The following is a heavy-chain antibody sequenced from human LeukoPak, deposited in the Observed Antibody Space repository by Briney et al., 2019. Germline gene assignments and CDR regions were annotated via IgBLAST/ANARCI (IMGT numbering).Heavy chain of an antibody. J-gene: IGHJ6*02. D-gene: IGHD3-10*01. Sequence: SVKVSCTASGGTFSSYAISWVRQAPGQGLEWMGGIIPIFGTANYAQKFQGRVTITADESTSTAYMELSSLRSEDTAVYYCASRDITMVRGVIIVSNYYYGMDVWGQGTTVTVSS. CDR1: GGTFSSYA. CDR3: ASRDITMVRGVIIVSNYYYGMDV. CDR2: IIPIFGTA. V-gene: IGHV1-69*13.